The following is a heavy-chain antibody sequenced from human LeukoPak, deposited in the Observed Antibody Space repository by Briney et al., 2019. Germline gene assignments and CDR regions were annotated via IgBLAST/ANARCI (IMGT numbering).Heavy chain of an antibody. V-gene: IGHV4-59*01. CDR2: IYYSGST. CDR3: ARDRSLGY. J-gene: IGHJ4*02. Sequence: SETLSLTCTVSGGSISSYYWSWIRQPPGKGLEWIGYIYYSGSTNYNPSLKSRVTISVDTSKNQFSLKLSSVTAADTAVYYCARDRSLGYWGQGTLVTVSS. CDR1: GGSISSYY. D-gene: IGHD3-16*01.